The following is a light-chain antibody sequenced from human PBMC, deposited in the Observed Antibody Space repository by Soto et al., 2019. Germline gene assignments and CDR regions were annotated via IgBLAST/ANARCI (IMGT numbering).Light chain of an antibody. CDR1: QSVVSSY. V-gene: IGKV3-11*01. J-gene: IGKJ3*01. Sequence: EIVLTQSQATLSLSPGERATLSCRASQSVVSSYLAWYQQKPGQAPRLLIYDASNRATGIPARFSGSGSGTDFTLTISSLEPEDFAVYYCQQRTKWPPRFTFGPGTKLDFK. CDR2: DAS. CDR3: QQRTKWPPRFT.